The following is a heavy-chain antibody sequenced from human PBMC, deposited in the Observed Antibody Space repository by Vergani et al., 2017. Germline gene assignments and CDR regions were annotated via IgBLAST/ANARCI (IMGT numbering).Heavy chain of an antibody. CDR1: GFTFVDYG. J-gene: IGHJ4*02. CDR2: INWNGGST. CDR3: ARARNAYYDFWSGYYTQYYFDY. D-gene: IGHD3-3*01. V-gene: IGHV3-20*04. Sequence: EVQLVESGGGVVRPGGSLRLSCAASGFTFVDYGMSWVRQAPGKGLEWVSGINWNGGSTGYADSVKGRFTISRDNAKNSLYLQMNSLRAEDTAFYYCARARNAYYDFWSGYYTQYYFDYWGQGTLVTVSS.